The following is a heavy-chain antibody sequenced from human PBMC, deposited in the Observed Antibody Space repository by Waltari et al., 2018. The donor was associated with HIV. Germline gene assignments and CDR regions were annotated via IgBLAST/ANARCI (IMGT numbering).Heavy chain of an antibody. CDR3: VRDRLYSSGWPNDQYFYYGMDV. D-gene: IGHD6-19*01. Sequence: QVQLQQSGPGLVKPSQTLSLTCVISGDSVSSNRAAWNWIRQSPSRGLEWLGRTYYRSKWYNEYAISVKSRISINPDTSNNQFSLQLHSVTAEDTALYYCVRDRLYSSGWPNDQYFYYGMDVWGQGTTVTVSS. V-gene: IGHV6-1*01. CDR1: GDSVSSNRAA. CDR2: TYYRSKWYN. J-gene: IGHJ6*02.